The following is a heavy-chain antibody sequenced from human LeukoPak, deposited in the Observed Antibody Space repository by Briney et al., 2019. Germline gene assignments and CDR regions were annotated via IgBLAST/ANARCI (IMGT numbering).Heavy chain of an antibody. CDR1: GYTFTSYD. Sequence: GASVKVSCKASGYTFTSYDINWVRQATGQGLEWMGWMNPNSGNTGYAQKFQGRVTMTRNTSISTAYMELSSLRSEDPAVYYCARDNYGDYGADYWGQGTLVTVSS. CDR2: MNPNSGNT. CDR3: ARDNYGDYGADY. V-gene: IGHV1-8*01. J-gene: IGHJ4*02. D-gene: IGHD4-17*01.